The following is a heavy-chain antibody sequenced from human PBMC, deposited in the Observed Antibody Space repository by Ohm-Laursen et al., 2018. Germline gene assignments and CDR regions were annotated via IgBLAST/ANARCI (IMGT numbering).Heavy chain of an antibody. D-gene: IGHD3-9*01. CDR1: GYTFNHYG. J-gene: IGHJ4*02. Sequence: ASVKVSCKTSGYTFNHYGISWVRQAPGQGLEWMGWISTYDGKTQFGQKFQGRVTMNTDMSTSTAYMELSSLRSDDTAVYYCAMTYYDILTGYSLWGQGTLVTVSS. CDR2: ISTYDGKT. V-gene: IGHV1-18*01. CDR3: AMTYYDILTGYSL.